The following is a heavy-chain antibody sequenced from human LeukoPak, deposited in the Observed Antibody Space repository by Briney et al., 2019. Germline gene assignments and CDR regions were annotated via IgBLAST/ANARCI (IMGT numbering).Heavy chain of an antibody. J-gene: IGHJ3*02. Sequence: SETLSLTCTASGGSIMVAAYSWSWIRQPPGKGLEWIGYIYYSGRTYYNPSLKSRVTLSLDRSKNQFSLKLSSVTAADTAVYFCARGYGDNSGAFDIWGQGTLVTVSS. CDR1: GGSIMVAAYS. CDR3: ARGYGDNSGAFDI. CDR2: IYYSGRT. V-gene: IGHV4-30-2*01. D-gene: IGHD4-23*01.